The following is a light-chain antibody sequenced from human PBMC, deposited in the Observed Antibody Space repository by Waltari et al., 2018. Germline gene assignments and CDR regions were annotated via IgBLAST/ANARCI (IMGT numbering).Light chain of an antibody. J-gene: IGLJ1*01. Sequence: SVLPQTPSVSAAPGQGVTISCSGSTPNIGQNYVSWYQQLPGAAPKLLLSDDHKRPSGTPDRFSGSKSGTSATLAITGLQTEDEADYFCGAWDGSLTLYVFGPGTRVTVL. CDR2: DDH. CDR1: TPNIGQNY. CDR3: GAWDGSLTLYV. V-gene: IGLV1-51*01.